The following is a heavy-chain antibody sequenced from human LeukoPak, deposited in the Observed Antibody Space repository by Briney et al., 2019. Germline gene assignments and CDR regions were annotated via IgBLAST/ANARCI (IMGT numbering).Heavy chain of an antibody. J-gene: IGHJ4*02. CDR2: IYYSGST. CDR1: GGSISSYY. D-gene: IGHD6-6*01. V-gene: IGHV4-59*01. Sequence: PSETLSLTCTVSGGSISSYYWSWIRQPPGKGLEWIGYIYYSGSTNYNPSLKSRVTISVDTSKNQFSLKLSSVTAADTAVYYCAREGLDSEYSSSSSYLDYWGQGTLVTVSS. CDR3: AREGLDSEYSSSSSYLDY.